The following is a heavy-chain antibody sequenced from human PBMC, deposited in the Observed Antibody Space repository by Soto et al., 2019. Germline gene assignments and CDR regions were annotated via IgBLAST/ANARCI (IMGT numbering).Heavy chain of an antibody. CDR3: VQSRCGGDCLQSYSSHSYYGLDV. Sequence: QITLKESGPTLVKPTQTLTLTCSFSGFSLSTTGVGVGWIRQPPGKALEWLALIYWDDDKRYNPSLNSRLTITKETSKNQVVIAMTNMDPVDTATYYCVQSRCGGDCLQSYSSHSYYGLDVWGQGTTVTVSS. CDR1: GFSLSTTGVG. V-gene: IGHV2-5*02. CDR2: IYWDDDK. D-gene: IGHD2-21*02. J-gene: IGHJ6*02.